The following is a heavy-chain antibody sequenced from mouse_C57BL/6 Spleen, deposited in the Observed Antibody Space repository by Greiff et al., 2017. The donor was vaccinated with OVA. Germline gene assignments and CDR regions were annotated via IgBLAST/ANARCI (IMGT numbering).Heavy chain of an antibody. CDR1: GFTFSDYY. V-gene: IGHV5-16*01. D-gene: IGHD1-1*01. CDR3: ARGKTYYGSSYWFAY. J-gene: IGHJ3*01. Sequence: EVMLVESEGGLVQPGRSMKLSCTASGFTFSDYYMAWVRQVPEKGLEWVANINYDGSSTYYLDSLKSRFIISRDNAKNILYLQMSSLKSEDTATYYCARGKTYYGSSYWFAYWGQGTLVTVSA. CDR2: INYDGSST.